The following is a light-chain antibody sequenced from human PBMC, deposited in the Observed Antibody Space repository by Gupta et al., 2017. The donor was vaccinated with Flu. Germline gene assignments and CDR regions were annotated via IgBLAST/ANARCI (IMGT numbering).Light chain of an antibody. CDR1: QPIYNY. Sequence: DIQMTQSPSSLSASVGDRVTITCQASQPIYNYLNWYQQKPGKAPKLLIYDASDLERGVPSRFRGSGSGKDFTFTSSPRQHEDFANYYWQQDHALRTFGHGTKVHIK. V-gene: IGKV1-33*01. J-gene: IGKJ3*01. CDR2: DAS. CDR3: QQDHALRT.